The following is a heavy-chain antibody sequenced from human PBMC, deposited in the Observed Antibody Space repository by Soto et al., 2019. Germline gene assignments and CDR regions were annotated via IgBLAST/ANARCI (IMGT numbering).Heavy chain of an antibody. J-gene: IGHJ6*02. CDR2: INHSGST. Sequence: PSETLSLTCAVYGGSFSGYYWSWIRQPPGKGLEWIGEINHSGSTNYNPSLKSRVTISVDTSKNQFSLKLSSVTAADTAVYYCASSRSSYYYYGMDAWGQGTTATVSS. V-gene: IGHV4-34*01. CDR1: GGSFSGYY. CDR3: ASSRSSYYYYGMDA.